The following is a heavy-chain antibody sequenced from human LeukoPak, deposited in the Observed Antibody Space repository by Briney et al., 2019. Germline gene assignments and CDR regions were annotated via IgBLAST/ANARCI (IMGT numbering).Heavy chain of an antibody. CDR2: IYYSGST. J-gene: IGHJ3*02. D-gene: IGHD3-22*01. CDR1: GGSISGYY. CDR3: ARDRYYYDSSSYFSAFDT. Sequence: SETLSLTCTVSGGSISGYYWGWIRQPPGKGLEWIGSIYYSGSTYYNPSLKSRVTISVDTSKNQFSLKLSSVTAADTAVYYCARDRYYYDSSSYFSAFDTWGQGTMVTVSS. V-gene: IGHV4-39*07.